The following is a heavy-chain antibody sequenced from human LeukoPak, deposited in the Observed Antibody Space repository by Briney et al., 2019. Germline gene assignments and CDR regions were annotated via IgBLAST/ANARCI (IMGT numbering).Heavy chain of an antibody. Sequence: SETLSLTCAVYGGSFSGYYWSWIRQPPGKGLEWIGEINHSGSTNYNPSLKSRVTISVDTSKNQFSLKLSSVTAADTAVYYCARRGAGYSSSWYADYWGQGTLVTVSS. V-gene: IGHV4-34*01. CDR1: GGSFSGYY. CDR3: ARRGAGYSSSWYADY. CDR2: INHSGST. J-gene: IGHJ4*02. D-gene: IGHD6-13*01.